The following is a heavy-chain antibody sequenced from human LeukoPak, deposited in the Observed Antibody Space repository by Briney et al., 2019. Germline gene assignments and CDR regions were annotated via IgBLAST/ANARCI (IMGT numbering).Heavy chain of an antibody. CDR1: GYTFTSYW. CDR3: ARHRRRYCSSTSCYQDAFDL. J-gene: IGHJ3*01. D-gene: IGHD2-2*01. Sequence: PGESLKISCKGSGYTFTSYWIGWVRQMPGKGLEWMGIINSGDSDTRYSPSFQGQVTISADKSITTAYLQWRSLKASDTAIYFCARHRRRYCSSTSCYQDAFDLWGQGTLVTVSS. V-gene: IGHV5-51*01. CDR2: INSGDSDT.